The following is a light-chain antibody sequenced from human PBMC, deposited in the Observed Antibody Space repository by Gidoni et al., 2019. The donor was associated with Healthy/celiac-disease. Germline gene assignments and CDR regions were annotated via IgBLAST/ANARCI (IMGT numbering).Light chain of an antibody. J-gene: IGKJ3*01. CDR1: QSVSSY. V-gene: IGKV3-11*01. CDR3: QQQIT. Sequence: EIVLTQSPANLSLSPGERATLSCRASQSVSSYLAWYQQKPGQAPRLLIYDASNRATGIPARFSGSGSGTDFTLTISSLEPEDFAVYYCQQQITFGPGTKVDIK. CDR2: DAS.